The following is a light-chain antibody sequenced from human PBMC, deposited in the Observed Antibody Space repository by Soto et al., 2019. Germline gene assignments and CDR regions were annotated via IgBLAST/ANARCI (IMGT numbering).Light chain of an antibody. V-gene: IGKV3-20*01. Sequence: EIVLTQSPGTLSLSPGERATLSCRASQTVNSDYLTWYQKKPGQAPRLLIYAASSGATGIPDRFSGSGSETDFTLTINRLEPKDFAVYYCQYYGNSRITFGQGTRLEIK. CDR3: QYYGNSRIT. CDR1: QTVNSDY. J-gene: IGKJ5*01. CDR2: AAS.